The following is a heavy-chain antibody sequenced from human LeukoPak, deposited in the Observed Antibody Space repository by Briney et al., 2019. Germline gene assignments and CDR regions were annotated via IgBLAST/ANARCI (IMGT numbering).Heavy chain of an antibody. D-gene: IGHD6-19*01. Sequence: ASVKVSCKVSGYTLTELSMHWVRQSPGKGLGWMGGFDPEDGETIYAQKFQGRVTMAEDTSTDTAYMELSSLRSEDTAVYYCATLAQWLVDFGSANWFDPWGQGTLVTVSS. CDR1: GYTLTELS. V-gene: IGHV1-24*01. CDR3: ATLAQWLVDFGSANWFDP. J-gene: IGHJ5*02. CDR2: FDPEDGET.